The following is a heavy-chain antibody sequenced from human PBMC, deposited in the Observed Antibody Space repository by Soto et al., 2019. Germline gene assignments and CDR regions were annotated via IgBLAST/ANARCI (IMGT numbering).Heavy chain of an antibody. J-gene: IGHJ6*02. CDR2: ISSSSSTI. D-gene: IGHD2-2*01. V-gene: IGHV3-48*02. Sequence: GGSLRLSCAASEFTFSSYSMNWVRQAPGKGLEWVSYISSSSSTIYYADSVKGRFTISRDNAKNSLYLQMNSLRDEDTAVYYCAGESDIVVVPANGMDVWGQGTTVTVSS. CDR1: EFTFSSYS. CDR3: AGESDIVVVPANGMDV.